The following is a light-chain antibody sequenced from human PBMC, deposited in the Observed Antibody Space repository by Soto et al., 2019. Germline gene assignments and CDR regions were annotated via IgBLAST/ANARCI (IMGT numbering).Light chain of an antibody. CDR3: QSWGTGIRV. CDR1: SGHSSYA. Sequence: QSVLTQSPSASASLGASVKLTCTLSSGHSSYAIAWHHQQPEKGPRYLMNLNSDGSHSKGDGIPDRFSGSSSGAERYLTISSLQSEDEGDYYCQSWGTGIRVFGGGTKLTVL. V-gene: IGLV4-69*01. CDR2: LNSDGSH. J-gene: IGLJ3*02.